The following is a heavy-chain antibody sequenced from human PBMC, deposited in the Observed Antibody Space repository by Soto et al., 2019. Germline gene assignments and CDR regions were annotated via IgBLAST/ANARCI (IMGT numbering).Heavy chain of an antibody. CDR3: ARVVSGKYQLLYYFDY. CDR2: IIPIFGTA. V-gene: IGHV1-69*06. J-gene: IGHJ4*02. Sequence: GASVKVSCKASGGTFSSYAISWVRQAPGQGLEWMGGIIPIFGTANYAQKFQGRVTITADKSTSTAYMELSSLRSEDTAVYYCARVVSGKYQLLYYFDYWGQGTLVTVSS. D-gene: IGHD2-2*01. CDR1: GGTFSSYA.